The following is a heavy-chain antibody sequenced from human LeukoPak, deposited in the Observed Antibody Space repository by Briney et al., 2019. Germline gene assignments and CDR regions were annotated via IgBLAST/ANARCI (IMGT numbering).Heavy chain of an antibody. D-gene: IGHD3-10*01. CDR1: GGSFRGYY. Sequence: SETLSLTCAVYGGSFRGYYWNWIRQPPGKGLEWIGEINHSGSTNYNPSLKSRVTISVDTSKNQFSLKLSSVTAADTAVYYCARPGYYGPGIDIWGQGTMVTASS. CDR3: ARPGYYGPGIDI. J-gene: IGHJ3*02. CDR2: INHSGST. V-gene: IGHV4-34*01.